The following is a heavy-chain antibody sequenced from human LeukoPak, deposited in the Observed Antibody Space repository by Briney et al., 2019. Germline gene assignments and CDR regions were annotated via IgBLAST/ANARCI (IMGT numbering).Heavy chain of an antibody. Sequence: SETLSLTCAVYGGSFSGYYWSWIRQPPGKGLEWIGEINHSGSTNYNPSLKSRVTISVDTSKNQFSLNLSSVTAADTAVYYCAALVGAINYFDYWGQGTLVTVSS. J-gene: IGHJ4*02. CDR1: GGSFSGYY. D-gene: IGHD1-26*01. CDR3: AALVGAINYFDY. CDR2: INHSGST. V-gene: IGHV4-34*01.